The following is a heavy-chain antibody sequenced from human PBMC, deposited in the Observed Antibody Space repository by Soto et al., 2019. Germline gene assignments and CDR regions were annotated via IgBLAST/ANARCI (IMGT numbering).Heavy chain of an antibody. CDR2: ISGSGGST. Sequence: EVPLLESGGGLVQPGGSLRLSCAASGFTFSNYAVTWVRQAPGKGLEWVSTISGSGGSTYYADPVKGRFTISRDNSKNTLYLQMNSLRAEDTAVYYCAKDQGSSWYEIDYWGQGTLVTVSS. V-gene: IGHV3-23*01. J-gene: IGHJ4*02. CDR1: GFTFSNYA. CDR3: AKDQGSSWYEIDY. D-gene: IGHD6-13*01.